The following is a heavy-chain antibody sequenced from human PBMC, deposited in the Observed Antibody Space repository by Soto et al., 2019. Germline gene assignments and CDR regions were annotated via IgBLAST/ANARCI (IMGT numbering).Heavy chain of an antibody. CDR2: VPFGGSK. V-gene: IGHV4-39*01. CDR1: GDSVSNSGYY. J-gene: IGHJ5*01. CDR3: PRCSPSPGRGWFDS. D-gene: IGHD6-13*01. Sequence: SETLSLTCTVSGDSVSNSGYYWGWIRQSPGKRLGWIGSVPFGGSKYYNPSLRSRVTFSVDTSKTLISLKLSSVTAADTAANCGPRCSPSPGRGWFDSCGLGSLLTV.